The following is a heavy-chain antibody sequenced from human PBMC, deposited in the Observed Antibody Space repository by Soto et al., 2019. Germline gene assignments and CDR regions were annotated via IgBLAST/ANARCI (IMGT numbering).Heavy chain of an antibody. CDR3: ARGLRQVTMVLGVIRFDP. Sequence: QVQLQQWGAGLLKPSETLSLTCAVYGGSFSGYYWSWIRQPPGKGLVWIGEINHSGSTNYTPSLKCGVTISVDASKNQFSLKRSSVTAAETAVYYCARGLRQVTMVLGVIRFDPWGQGTLVTVSS. CDR1: GGSFSGYY. D-gene: IGHD3-10*01. CDR2: INHSGST. V-gene: IGHV4-34*01. J-gene: IGHJ5*02.